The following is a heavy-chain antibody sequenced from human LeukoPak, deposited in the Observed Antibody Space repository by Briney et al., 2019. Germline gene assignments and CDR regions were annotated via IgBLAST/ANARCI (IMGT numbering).Heavy chain of an antibody. CDR2: INRNGGIT. J-gene: IGHJ4*02. V-gene: IGHV3-20*04. CDR3: ARRAPSHDFDD. CDR1: GFTFSSYT. Sequence: PGGSLRLSCAASGFTFSSYTMNWVRQVPGKGLEWVSGINRNGGITNYADSVKGRFTISRDNAKNSLYLQMNSLRVEDTALYYCARRAPSHDFDDWGQGTLVTVSS.